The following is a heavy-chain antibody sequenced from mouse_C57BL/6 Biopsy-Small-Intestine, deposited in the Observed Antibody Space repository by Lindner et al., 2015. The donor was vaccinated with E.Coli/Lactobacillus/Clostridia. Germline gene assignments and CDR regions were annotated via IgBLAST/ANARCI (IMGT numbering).Heavy chain of an antibody. V-gene: IGHV1-47*01. J-gene: IGHJ4*01. CDR1: GYTFTTYP. CDR2: FHPYNDDT. D-gene: IGHD2-5*01. Sequence: VQLQESGAKLVKPGASVKMSCKASGYTFTTYPIEWMKQNHGKSLEWIGNFHPYNDDTKYNEKFKGKATLTVEKSSSTVYLELSRLTSDDSAVYYCARSSNYDYAMDYWGQGTSVTVSS. CDR3: ARSSNYDYAMDY.